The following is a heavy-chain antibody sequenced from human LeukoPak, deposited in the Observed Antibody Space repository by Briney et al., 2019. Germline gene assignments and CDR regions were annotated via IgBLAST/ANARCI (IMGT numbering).Heavy chain of an antibody. J-gene: IGHJ5*02. V-gene: IGHV3-7*01. Sequence: GGSLGLSCAASGFTFSSYWMSWVRQAPGKGLEWVANIKQDGSEKYYVDSVKGRFTISRDNAKNSLYLQMNSLRAEDTAVYYCARTVVVTAIDWFDPWGQGTLVTVSS. CDR3: ARTVVVTAIDWFDP. CDR2: IKQDGSEK. D-gene: IGHD2-21*02. CDR1: GFTFSSYW.